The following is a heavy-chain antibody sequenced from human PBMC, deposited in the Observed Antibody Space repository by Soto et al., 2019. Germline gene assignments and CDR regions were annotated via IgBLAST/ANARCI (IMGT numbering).Heavy chain of an antibody. CDR3: ARDHPVARFLEWLDTSVHSLYYFDY. CDR2: TYYRSKWYN. D-gene: IGHD3-3*01. J-gene: IGHJ4*02. CDR1: GDSVSSNSAA. V-gene: IGHV6-1*01. Sequence: PSQTLSLTCAISGDSVSSNSAAWNWIRQSPSRGLEWLGRTYYRSKWYNDYAVSVKSRITINPDTSKNQFSLQLNSVTPEDTAVYYCARDHPVARFLEWLDTSVHSLYYFDYWGQGTLATVSS.